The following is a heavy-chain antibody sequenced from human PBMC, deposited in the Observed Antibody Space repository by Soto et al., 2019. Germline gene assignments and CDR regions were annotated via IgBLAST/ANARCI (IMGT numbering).Heavy chain of an antibody. Sequence: SETLSLTCTVSGGSISSSSYYWGWIRQPPGKGLEWIGSIYYSGSTYYNPSLKSRVTISVDTSKNQFSLKLSSVTAADTAVYYCARSKIFGVVIILDYWGQGTLVTVSS. D-gene: IGHD3-3*01. CDR2: IYYSGST. CDR1: GGSISSSSYY. CDR3: ARSKIFGVVIILDY. V-gene: IGHV4-39*01. J-gene: IGHJ4*02.